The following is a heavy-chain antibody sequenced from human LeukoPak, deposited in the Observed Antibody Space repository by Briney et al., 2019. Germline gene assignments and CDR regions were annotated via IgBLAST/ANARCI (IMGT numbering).Heavy chain of an antibody. Sequence: PGGSLRLSCAASGYIFSNYNMHWVRQAPGKGLEWVSAISGSGGSTYYADSVKGRFTISRDNSKNTLYLQMNSLRAEDTAVYYCAKREGVAVAGVFDYWGQGTLVTVSS. CDR3: AKREGVAVAGVFDY. CDR2: ISGSGGST. J-gene: IGHJ4*02. CDR1: GYIFSNYN. V-gene: IGHV3-23*01. D-gene: IGHD6-19*01.